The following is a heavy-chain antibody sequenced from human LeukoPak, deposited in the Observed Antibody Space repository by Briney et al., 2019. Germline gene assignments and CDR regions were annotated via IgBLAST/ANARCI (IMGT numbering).Heavy chain of an antibody. CDR1: GGSVSSGAYY. D-gene: IGHD4-17*01. J-gene: IGHJ4*02. CDR3: ARATVATPSEFDY. V-gene: IGHV4-31*03. CDR2: TSYSGNT. Sequence: ASETLSLTCTVSGGSVSSGAYYWSWIRQHPGKGLEWIGYTSYSGNTYYNPSLRSRASISADTPKSQFSLKLSSTTAADTAVYYCARATVATPSEFDYWGQGTLVTVSS.